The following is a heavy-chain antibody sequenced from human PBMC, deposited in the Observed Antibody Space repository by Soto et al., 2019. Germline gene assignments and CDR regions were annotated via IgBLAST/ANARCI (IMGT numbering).Heavy chain of an antibody. CDR3: ARVRPDYYDSSGYGLGAFDI. V-gene: IGHV5-51*01. CDR2: IYPGDSDT. J-gene: IGHJ3*02. CDR1: GYSFTSYW. D-gene: IGHD3-22*01. Sequence: GESLKISCKGSGYSFTSYWIGWVRQMPGKGLEWMGIIYPGDSDTRYSPSFQGQVTISADKSISTAYMELSSLRSEDTAVYYCARVRPDYYDSSGYGLGAFDIWGQGTMVTVSS.